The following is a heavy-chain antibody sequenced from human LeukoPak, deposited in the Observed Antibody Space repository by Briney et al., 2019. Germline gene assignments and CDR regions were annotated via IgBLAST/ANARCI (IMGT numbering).Heavy chain of an antibody. V-gene: IGHV3-64*01. CDR3: ARDRGCSSTSCPPDFDY. CDR2: ISSNGGST. D-gene: IGHD2-2*01. CDR1: GFTFSSYA. J-gene: IGHJ4*02. Sequence: GGSLRLSCAASGFTFSSYAMHWVRQAPGKGLEYVSAISSNGGSTYYANSVKGRFTISRDNSKNMLYLQMGSLRAEDMAVYYCARDRGCSSTSCPPDFDYWGQGTLVTVSS.